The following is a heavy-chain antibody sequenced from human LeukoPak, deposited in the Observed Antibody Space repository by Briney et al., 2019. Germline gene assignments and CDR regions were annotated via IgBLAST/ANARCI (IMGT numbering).Heavy chain of an antibody. J-gene: IGHJ1*01. V-gene: IGHV3-11*01. CDR1: GLRLSDYY. D-gene: IGHD2/OR15-2a*01. CDR3: ATNLIGAGEYFQQ. Sequence: GGSLRLSCAASGLRLSDYYVSWIRQAPGKGLQWVSYISSGGDIMHYADSVKGRFTSSRDNAKNSGYLEMNSLGAEDTAVYYCATNLIGAGEYFQQWGQGTLVTVSS. CDR2: ISSGGDIM.